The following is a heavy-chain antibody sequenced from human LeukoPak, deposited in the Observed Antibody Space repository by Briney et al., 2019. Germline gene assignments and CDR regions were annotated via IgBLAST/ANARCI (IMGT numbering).Heavy chain of an antibody. CDR3: AKGDYYDSSGWTDY. CDR1: GFTFSSYA. Sequence: GGSLRLSCAASGFTFSSYAMSWVRQAPGKGLEWVSAISGSGGSTYYADSVKGRFTISRDNSENTLYLQMDSLRAEDTAVYYCAKGDYYDSSGWTDYWGQGTLVTVSS. J-gene: IGHJ4*02. D-gene: IGHD3-22*01. V-gene: IGHV3-23*01. CDR2: ISGSGGST.